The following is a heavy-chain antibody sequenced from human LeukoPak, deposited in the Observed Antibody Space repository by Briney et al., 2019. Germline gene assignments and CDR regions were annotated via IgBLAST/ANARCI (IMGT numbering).Heavy chain of an antibody. J-gene: IGHJ4*02. CDR3: ARGDAAAADY. CDR1: GFTFSSYE. V-gene: IGHV3-48*03. Sequence: PGGSLRLSCAASGFTFSSYEMNWVRQAPGKGLEWVSYISSSGSTIYYADSEKGRFTISRDNAKNSLYLQMNSLRAEDTAVYYCARGDAAAADYWGQGTLVTVSS. D-gene: IGHD2-2*01. CDR2: ISSSGSTI.